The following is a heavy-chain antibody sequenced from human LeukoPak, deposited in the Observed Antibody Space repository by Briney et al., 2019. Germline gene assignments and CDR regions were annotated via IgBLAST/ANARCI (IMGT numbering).Heavy chain of an antibody. V-gene: IGHV1-18*01. Sequence: GASVKVSCKASGYTFTSYGISWVRQAPGQGLEWMGWISAYNGNTNYAQKLQGRVTMTTDTSTSTAYMELRSLRSDDTAVYYCARGLLDLGYCSGGSCYLGYFDYWGQGTLVTVSS. CDR2: ISAYNGNT. J-gene: IGHJ4*02. D-gene: IGHD2-15*01. CDR3: ARGLLDLGYCSGGSCYLGYFDY. CDR1: GYTFTSYG.